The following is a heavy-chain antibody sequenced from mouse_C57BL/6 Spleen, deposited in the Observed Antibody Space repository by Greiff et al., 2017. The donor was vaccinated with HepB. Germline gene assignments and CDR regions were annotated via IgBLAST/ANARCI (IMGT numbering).Heavy chain of an antibody. J-gene: IGHJ4*01. CDR1: GFTFTDYY. V-gene: IGHV7-3*01. Sequence: EVQGVESGGGLVQPGGSLSLSCAASGFTFTDYYMSWVRQPPGKALEWLGFIRNKANGYTTEYSASVKGRFTISRDNSQSILYLQMNALRAEDSATYYCARSYYYGSSNYAMDYWGQGTSVTVSS. CDR3: ARSYYYGSSNYAMDY. CDR2: IRNKANGYTT. D-gene: IGHD1-1*01.